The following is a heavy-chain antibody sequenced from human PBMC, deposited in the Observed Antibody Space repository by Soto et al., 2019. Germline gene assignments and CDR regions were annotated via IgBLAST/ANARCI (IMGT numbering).Heavy chain of an antibody. CDR2: IHSGGST. CDR1: GFIVSSNY. Sequence: VQLVESGGGLTQPGGSLRLSCAASGFIVSSNYMSWVRRAPGKGLEWVSLIHSGGSTYYADSVKGRFTISRDNSKNTLYLQMDNLRAEDTAVYYCASSSFSRTSTDCCPIDYWGQGTVITVSS. V-gene: IGHV3-53*01. D-gene: IGHD2-21*02. J-gene: IGHJ4*02. CDR3: ASSSFSRTSTDCCPIDY.